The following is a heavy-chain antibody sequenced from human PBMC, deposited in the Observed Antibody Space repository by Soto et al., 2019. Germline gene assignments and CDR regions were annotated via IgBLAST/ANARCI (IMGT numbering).Heavy chain of an antibody. D-gene: IGHD3-10*01. Sequence: GGSLRLSCAASRFSFSHYWLHWVRPAPGKGLVWVSRISPDGRTTTYADSVKGRFTISRDNAKSTLYLQMNSLTVEDGAVYYCADSWLPTSYWGPGTLVTVSS. CDR2: ISPDGRTT. J-gene: IGHJ4*02. CDR3: ADSWLPTSY. V-gene: IGHV3-74*01. CDR1: RFSFSHYW.